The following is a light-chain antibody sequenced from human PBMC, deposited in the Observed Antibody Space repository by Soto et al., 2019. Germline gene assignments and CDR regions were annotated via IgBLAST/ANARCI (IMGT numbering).Light chain of an antibody. CDR1: QTVRNNY. J-gene: IGKJ4*01. CDR3: QQFSSYPLT. CDR2: DAS. Sequence: EIVMTQSSSTLCVYPGDRDTLSCSVSQTVRNNYLAWYQQKPGQAPRLLIYDASSRATGIPDRFSGGGSGTDFTLTISRLEPEDFAVYYCQQFSSYPLTFGGGTKVDIK. V-gene: IGKV3-20*01.